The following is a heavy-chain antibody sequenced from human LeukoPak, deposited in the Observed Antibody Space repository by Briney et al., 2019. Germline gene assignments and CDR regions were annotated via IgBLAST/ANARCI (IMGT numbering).Heavy chain of an antibody. J-gene: IGHJ4*02. V-gene: IGHV3-23*01. CDR1: GFTFSSYA. CDR2: ISGSGGST. D-gene: IGHD6-6*01. Sequence: GASLLLSCSASGFTFSSYAMSWVRQAPAKGLEGVSGISGSGGSTSYAGSVKGRFTISRDNSKNTLYLQMNSLRADDTALYHCAKGRFGSSYYFDYWGQGNLVTVSS. CDR3: AKGRFGSSYYFDY.